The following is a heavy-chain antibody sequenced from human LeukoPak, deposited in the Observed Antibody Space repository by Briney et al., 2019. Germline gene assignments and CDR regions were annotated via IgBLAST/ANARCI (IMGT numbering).Heavy chain of an antibody. Sequence: PSETLSLTCAVYGASFSGYYWASIRQPPGKGLEWIGEINHTGSTTYNPSLKSRVTMSVDTSKNRFSLKLNSVTAADTAVYYCARGRLRFLEMDVWGKGTMVTVSS. CDR2: INHTGST. V-gene: IGHV4-34*01. J-gene: IGHJ6*04. CDR1: GASFSGYY. CDR3: ARGRLRFLEMDV. D-gene: IGHD3-3*01.